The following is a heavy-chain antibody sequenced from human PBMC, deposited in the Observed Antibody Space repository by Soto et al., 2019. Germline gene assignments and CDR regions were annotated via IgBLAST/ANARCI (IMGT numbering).Heavy chain of an antibody. CDR1: GGTFSSYA. D-gene: IGHD1-1*01. CDR2: IIPIFGTA. Sequence: QVQLVQSGAEVKKPGSSVKVSCKASGGTFSSYAISWVRQAPGQGLEWMGGIIPIFGTANYAQKFQGRVTITXXEXTXXAHMELSSLRSEDTAVYYCARDGGVEPPGYYGMGVWGQGTTGTVSS. CDR3: ARDGGVEPPGYYGMGV. V-gene: IGHV1-69*05. J-gene: IGHJ6*02.